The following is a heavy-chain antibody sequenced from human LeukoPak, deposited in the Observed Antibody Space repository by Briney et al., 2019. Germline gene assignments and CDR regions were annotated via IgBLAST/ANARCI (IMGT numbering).Heavy chain of an antibody. CDR1: GFTFSSYE. CDR3: ARDSGPEYSSSWYGY. V-gene: IGHV3-48*03. CDR2: ISSSGTTI. Sequence: PGGSLRLSCAASGFTFSSYEMNWVRQAPGKGLEWVSYISSSGTTIYYADSVKGRLTISRDNAKNSLYLQMNSLRAEDTAVYYCARDSGPEYSSSWYGYWGQGTLVTISS. J-gene: IGHJ4*02. D-gene: IGHD6-13*01.